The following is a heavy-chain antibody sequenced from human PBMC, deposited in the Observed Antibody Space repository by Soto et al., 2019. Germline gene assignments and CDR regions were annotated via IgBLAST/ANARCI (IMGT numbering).Heavy chain of an antibody. Sequence: VGSLRLSCAASGFMFSHDWMNWVRQGPGKGLEWIARIISGGSRVTYADSVEGRFTITRDNAKNMLFLEMHSLTVEDTAVYYCARERTSKGGLDVWGQGTTVTVS. J-gene: IGHJ6*02. CDR3: ARERTSKGGLDV. CDR1: GFMFSHDW. V-gene: IGHV3-74*01. CDR2: IISGGSRV.